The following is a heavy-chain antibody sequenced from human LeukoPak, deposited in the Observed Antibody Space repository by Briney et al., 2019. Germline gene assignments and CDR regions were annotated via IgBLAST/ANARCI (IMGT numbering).Heavy chain of an antibody. J-gene: IGHJ2*01. Sequence: GGSLRLSCAASGFTFSSYAMNWVRQAPGKGLEWLSYISSGGSTIYYADSVKGRFTISRDNAKSSLYLQMNSLRAGDTAVYYCARRHYDSSGYLLDLWGRGTLVTVSS. CDR3: ARRHYDSSGYLLDL. D-gene: IGHD3-22*01. V-gene: IGHV3-48*03. CDR2: ISSGGSTI. CDR1: GFTFSSYA.